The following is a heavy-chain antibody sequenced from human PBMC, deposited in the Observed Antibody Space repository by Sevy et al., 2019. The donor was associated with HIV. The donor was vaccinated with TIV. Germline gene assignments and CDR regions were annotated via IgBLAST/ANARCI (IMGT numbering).Heavy chain of an antibody. Sequence: GGSLRLSCAASGFTFSSFEMTWVRQAPGKGLEWVSYISSSGSTIYYTNSVKGRFTISRDNAKNSLYLQMNSLRADDTAVYYCAKRGGHYDLGMDVWGQGTTVTVSS. CDR3: AKRGGHYDLGMDV. V-gene: IGHV3-48*03. CDR1: GFTFSSFE. CDR2: ISSSGSTI. D-gene: IGHD3-3*01. J-gene: IGHJ6*02.